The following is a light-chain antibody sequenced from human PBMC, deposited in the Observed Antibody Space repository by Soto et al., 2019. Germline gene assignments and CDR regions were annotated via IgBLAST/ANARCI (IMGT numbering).Light chain of an antibody. CDR2: STF. Sequence: EIVMTQSPATLSVSPGERATLSCRASQTVNNNLALYQQKVGQAPRLLIYSTFNRATGVPARFSGSGSGTDFTLTISSLQSEDFAFYYCQQYNNWPLSFGGGTKVEIK. CDR3: QQYNNWPLS. J-gene: IGKJ4*01. CDR1: QTVNNN. V-gene: IGKV3-15*01.